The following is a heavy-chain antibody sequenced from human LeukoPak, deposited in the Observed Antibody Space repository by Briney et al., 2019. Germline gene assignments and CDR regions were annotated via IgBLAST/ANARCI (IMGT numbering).Heavy chain of an antibody. CDR1: GFTFSIYD. Sequence: GGSLRLSCAASGFTFSIYDMSWVRQAPGKGLEWVGRIKSKTDGGTTDYAAPVKGRFTISRDDSKNTLYLQMNSLKTEDTAVYYCTTDLYYYDSSGYPYWGQGTLVTVSS. CDR2: IKSKTDGGTT. V-gene: IGHV3-15*01. D-gene: IGHD3-22*01. J-gene: IGHJ4*02. CDR3: TTDLYYYDSSGYPY.